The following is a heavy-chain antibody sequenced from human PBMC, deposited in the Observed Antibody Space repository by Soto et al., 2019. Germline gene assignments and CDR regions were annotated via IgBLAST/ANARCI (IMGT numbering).Heavy chain of an antibody. CDR1: GFTFRKYG. Sequence: GGSLRLSCAASGFTFRKYGMHWVRQAPGKGPEWVAVISYDGSSTYYGNSVKGRFTISRDNSKNTLYLQMNSLRDEDTAVYYCAKDSEQWLVYYFDYWGQGXLVTVSS. D-gene: IGHD6-19*01. V-gene: IGHV3-30*18. CDR2: ISYDGSST. J-gene: IGHJ4*01. CDR3: AKDSEQWLVYYFDY.